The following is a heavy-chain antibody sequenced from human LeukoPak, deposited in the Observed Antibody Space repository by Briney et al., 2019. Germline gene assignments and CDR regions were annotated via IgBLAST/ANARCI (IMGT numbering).Heavy chain of an antibody. CDR1: GYSFTTYW. J-gene: IGHJ6*03. CDR3: ARWGQEQQLVHYYHYYMDV. Sequence: ESLKISCKASGYSFTTYWIGWVRQMPGKGLEWMGVIYPGDSKTRYNPSFQGQVIISADKSISTAYLQWSSLKASDTAMYYCARWGQEQQLVHYYHYYMDVWGKGTTVTVSS. D-gene: IGHD6-13*01. V-gene: IGHV5-51*01. CDR2: IYPGDSKT.